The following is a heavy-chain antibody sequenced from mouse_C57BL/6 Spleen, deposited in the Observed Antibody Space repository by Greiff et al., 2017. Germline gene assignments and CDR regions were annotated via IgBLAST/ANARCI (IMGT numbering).Heavy chain of an antibody. V-gene: IGHV7-3*01. Sequence: EVKLVESGGGLVQPGGSLCLSCAASGFTFTDYYMSWVRQPPGKALEWLGFIRNKANGYTTEYSASVEGRFTTSRDNYQSILYHQMNALRAEDSATDYCASLPAFDYAMDYWGQGTSVTVSS. CDR2: IRNKANGYTT. CDR3: ASLPAFDYAMDY. CDR1: GFTFTDYY. J-gene: IGHJ4*01.